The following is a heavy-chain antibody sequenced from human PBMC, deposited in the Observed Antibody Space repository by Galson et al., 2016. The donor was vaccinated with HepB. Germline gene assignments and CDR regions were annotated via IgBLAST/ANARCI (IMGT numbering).Heavy chain of an antibody. V-gene: IGHV1-18*01. J-gene: IGHJ4*02. D-gene: IGHD2-15*01. CDR3: VRGRGFAIGDFFDY. Sequence: SVKVSCKASGYTFTSYYIMWVRQAPGQGLEWMGWISAYNGDTKYAQNLQGRVTMTRDTSTTTVYMELGRLRSDDTAVYYCVRGRGFAIGDFFDYWGQGTLVAVSS. CDR1: GYTFTSYY. CDR2: ISAYNGDT.